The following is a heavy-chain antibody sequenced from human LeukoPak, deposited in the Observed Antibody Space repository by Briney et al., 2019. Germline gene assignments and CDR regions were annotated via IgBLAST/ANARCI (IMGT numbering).Heavy chain of an antibody. V-gene: IGHV4-30-2*01. Sequence: KSSETLSLTCAVSGDSIGIRGYSWTWIRQPPGGGLEWIGYIHQSGNTYYNPSLQSRVTISIDTSRNHYSLNLTSVTAADSAIYFCARRVAGSGTSYFDLWGQGTPVTVSS. CDR3: ARRVAGSGTSYFDL. CDR2: IHQSGNT. CDR1: GDSIGIRGYS. J-gene: IGHJ4*02. D-gene: IGHD1-7*01.